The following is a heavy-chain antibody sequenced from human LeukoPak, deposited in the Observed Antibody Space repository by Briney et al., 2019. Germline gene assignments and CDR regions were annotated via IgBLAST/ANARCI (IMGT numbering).Heavy chain of an antibody. Sequence: GASVKVSCKASGFTFSRNGFSWVRQAPGQGLEWMGWISGYNGNTNYAQKLQGRVTMTTDTSTSTAYMELRSLRSDDTAVYYCARDHDVAAAGSPSFDYWGQGTLVTVSS. CDR2: ISGYNGNT. CDR3: ARDHDVAAAGSPSFDY. CDR1: GFTFSRNG. D-gene: IGHD6-13*01. V-gene: IGHV1-18*01. J-gene: IGHJ4*02.